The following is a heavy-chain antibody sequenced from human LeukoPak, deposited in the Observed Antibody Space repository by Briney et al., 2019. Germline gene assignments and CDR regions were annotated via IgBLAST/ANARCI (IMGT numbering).Heavy chain of an antibody. V-gene: IGHV4-39*01. Sequence: SETLSLTCTVSGGSISSSSYYWGWIRQPPGKGLEWIGSIYYSGSTYYNPSLKSRVTISVDTSKNQFSLKLSSVTAADMAVYYCARCQLPYYYGSGSYPAFDIWGQGTMVTVSS. D-gene: IGHD3-10*01. CDR2: IYYSGST. CDR1: GGSISSSSYY. CDR3: ARCQLPYYYGSGSYPAFDI. J-gene: IGHJ3*02.